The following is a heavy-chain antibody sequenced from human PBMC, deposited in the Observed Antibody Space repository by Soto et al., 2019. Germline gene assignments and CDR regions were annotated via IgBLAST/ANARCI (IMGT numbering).Heavy chain of an antibody. J-gene: IGHJ3*02. CDR3: ARAKTYYDILTGTKTDAFDI. Sequence: GGSLRLSCAASGFTFSSYSMNWVRQAPGKGLEWVSSISSSSSYIYYADSVKGRFTISRDNAKNSLYLQMNSLRAEDTAVYYWARAKTYYDILTGTKTDAFDIWGQGTMVTVSS. D-gene: IGHD3-9*01. CDR1: GFTFSSYS. CDR2: ISSSSSYI. V-gene: IGHV3-21*01.